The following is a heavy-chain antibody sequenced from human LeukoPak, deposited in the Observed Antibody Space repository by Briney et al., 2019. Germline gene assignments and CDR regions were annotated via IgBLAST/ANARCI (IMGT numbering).Heavy chain of an antibody. CDR3: ASKSRIQLWFPFDY. CDR2: IKQDESEK. V-gene: IGHV3-7*03. J-gene: IGHJ4*02. D-gene: IGHD5-18*01. Sequence: GGSLRLSCATSGFTFNSWWMSWVRQAPGKGLEWVANIKQDESEKYYVDSVKGRFTISRDNTKNSLYLQMNSLRPEDTAVYYCASKSRIQLWFPFDYWGQGTLVTVSS. CDR1: GFTFNSWW.